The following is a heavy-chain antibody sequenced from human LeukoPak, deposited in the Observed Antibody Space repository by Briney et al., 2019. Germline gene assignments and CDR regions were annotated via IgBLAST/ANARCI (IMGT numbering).Heavy chain of an antibody. V-gene: IGHV3-7*04. Sequence: PGGTLRLSCEASGFTFDDYWMNWVRQAPGEGLELVANIKQDGSEAYYVDSVKGRFTISRDNSKNSLYLQMNSLRTEDTALYYCAKDITRRPATGPDYWGQGTLVTVSS. CDR1: GFTFDDYW. D-gene: IGHD6-13*01. CDR3: AKDITRRPATGPDY. CDR2: IKQDGSEA. J-gene: IGHJ4*02.